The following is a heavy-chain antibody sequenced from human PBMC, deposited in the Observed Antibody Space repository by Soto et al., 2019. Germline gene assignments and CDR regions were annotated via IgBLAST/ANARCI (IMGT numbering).Heavy chain of an antibody. Sequence: LSLTCTVSGGSISSSSFYWGWIRQPPGKGLEWIGYIYYSGSTNYNPSLKSRVTISLDTSKNQFSLMLNSVTAADTAVYYCARGFGSSWYYFDYWGLGTLVTVSS. CDR3: ARGFGSSWYYFDY. V-gene: IGHV4-61*05. CDR2: IYYSGST. D-gene: IGHD6-13*01. CDR1: GGSISSSSFY. J-gene: IGHJ4*02.